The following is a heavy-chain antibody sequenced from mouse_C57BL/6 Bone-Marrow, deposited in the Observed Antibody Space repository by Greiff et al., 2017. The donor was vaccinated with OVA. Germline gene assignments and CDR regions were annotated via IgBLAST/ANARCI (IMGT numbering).Heavy chain of an antibody. Sequence: EVQGVESGGDLVKPGGSLKLSCAASGFTFSSYGMSWVRQTPDKRLEWVATISSGGSYTYYPDSVKGRVTISRDNAKNTLYLQMSSLKSEDTAMYYCARHGTTVVATPFAYWGQGTLVTVSA. V-gene: IGHV5-6*01. CDR3: ARHGTTVVATPFAY. D-gene: IGHD1-1*01. CDR1: GFTFSSYG. CDR2: ISSGGSYT. J-gene: IGHJ3*01.